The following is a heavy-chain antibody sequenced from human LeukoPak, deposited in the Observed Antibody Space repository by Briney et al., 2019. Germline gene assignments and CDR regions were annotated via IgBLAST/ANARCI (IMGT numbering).Heavy chain of an antibody. CDR1: GGSISSYY. V-gene: IGHV4-4*07. D-gene: IGHD6-13*01. Sequence: PSETLSLTCTVSGGSISSYYWCGMRQPAGRGLEWIGRIYTSGSTTYNPSLKSRVTMSVDTSKNQFSLNLSSVTAADTAVYYCAGASYSSSWYYFDYWGQGTLVTVSS. CDR2: IYTSGST. CDR3: AGASYSSSWYYFDY. J-gene: IGHJ4*02.